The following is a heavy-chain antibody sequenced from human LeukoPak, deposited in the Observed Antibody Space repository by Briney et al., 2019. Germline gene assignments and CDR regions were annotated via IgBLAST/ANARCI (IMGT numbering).Heavy chain of an antibody. CDR2: ISGSGGST. CDR3: AKLGRYYDFWSGYYTGYFDY. D-gene: IGHD3-3*01. CDR1: GFTFSSYS. J-gene: IGHJ4*02. V-gene: IGHV3-23*01. Sequence: QPGGSLRLSCAASGFTFSSYSMNWVRQAPGKGLEWVSAISGSGGSTYYADSVKGRFTISRDNSKNTLYLQMNSLRAEDTAVYYCAKLGRYYDFWSGYYTGYFDYWGQGTLVTVSS.